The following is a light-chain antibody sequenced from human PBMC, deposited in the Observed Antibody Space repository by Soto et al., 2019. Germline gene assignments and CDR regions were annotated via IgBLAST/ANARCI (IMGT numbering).Light chain of an antibody. CDR1: QSVSSTL. V-gene: IGKV3-20*01. Sequence: EIVLTQSPVALSLSPGERATLSCRASQSVSSTLLTWYQQKPGQAPRLLIYGVSSRATGIPDRFSGSGSGTDFTLTISRLEPEDVATYYCQKYNIAPSWTFGQGTKVEIK. CDR2: GVS. J-gene: IGKJ1*01. CDR3: QKYNIAPSWT.